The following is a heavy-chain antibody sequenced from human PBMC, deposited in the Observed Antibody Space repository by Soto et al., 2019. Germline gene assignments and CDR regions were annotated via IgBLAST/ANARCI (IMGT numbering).Heavy chain of an antibody. CDR3: ARDRAAGGY. CDR2: ISSGGDTI. D-gene: IGHD6-13*01. J-gene: IGHJ4*02. Sequence: EVRLVESGGDLVQPGGSLRLSCAASGFTFSHFEMNWVRQAPGKGLEWVAYISSGGDTIHYADSVRGRFTVSRDNARNSLSLQMNTLRVEDTALYYCARDRAAGGYWGQGTLVTVSS. V-gene: IGHV3-48*03. CDR1: GFTFSHFE.